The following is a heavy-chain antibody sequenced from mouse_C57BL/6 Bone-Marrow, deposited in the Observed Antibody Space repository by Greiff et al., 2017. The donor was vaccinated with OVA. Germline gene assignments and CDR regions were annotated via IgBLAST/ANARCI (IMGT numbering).Heavy chain of an antibody. J-gene: IGHJ3*01. CDR1: GYTFTSYG. CDR3: ARYSFAY. Sequence: QVQLQQSGAELARPGASVKLSCKASGYTFTSYGISWVKQRTGQGLEWIGEIYPRRGNTYYNEKFKGKATLTADKSSSTAYMELRSLTSEDSAVYFCARYSFAYWGQGTLVTVSA. CDR2: IYPRRGNT. V-gene: IGHV1-81*01.